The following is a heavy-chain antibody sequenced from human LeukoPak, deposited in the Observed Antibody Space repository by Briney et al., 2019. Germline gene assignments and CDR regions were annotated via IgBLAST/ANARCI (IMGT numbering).Heavy chain of an antibody. J-gene: IGHJ4*02. Sequence: GGSLRLSCSGSGFTFSRYLMQWVRQAPGKGLEYVSAIRYDGGETYYADSMKARFTISRDNPKSTVYLHMSSLGHEDTAVYYCEAGTPAEDFDLWGQGTLVTVSS. CDR1: GFTFSRYL. V-gene: IGHV3-64D*06. CDR2: IRYDGGET. CDR3: EAGTPAEDFDL. D-gene: IGHD1-7*01.